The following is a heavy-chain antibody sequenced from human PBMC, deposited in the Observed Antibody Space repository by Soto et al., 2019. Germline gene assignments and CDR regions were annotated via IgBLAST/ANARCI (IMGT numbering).Heavy chain of an antibody. J-gene: IGHJ4*02. CDR1: GFTFSSYD. V-gene: IGHV3-13*04. CDR3: ARGRSVDGFDY. Sequence: EVQLVESGGGLVQPGGSLRLSCAASGFTFSSYDMHWVRQATGKGLEWVSAIGTAGDTYYPGSVKGRFTISRENAKNSLYLQMNSLRAGDTAVYYCARGRSVDGFDYWGQGTLVTVSS. CDR2: IGTAGDT. D-gene: IGHD6-19*01.